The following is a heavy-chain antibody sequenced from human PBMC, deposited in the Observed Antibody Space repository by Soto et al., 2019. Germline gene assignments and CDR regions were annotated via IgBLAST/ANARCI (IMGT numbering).Heavy chain of an antibody. CDR3: ASRPILRYSGYGN. CDR1: GGSFSGYY. J-gene: IGHJ4*02. V-gene: IGHV4-34*01. CDR2: INHSGST. Sequence: QVQLQQWGAGLLKPSETLSLTCAVYGGSFSGYYWSWIRQPPGKGLEWIGEINHSGSTNYNPSLKSRVTISVDTSKNQFSLKLSSVTAADTAVYYCASRPILRYSGYGNWGQGTLVTVSS. D-gene: IGHD5-12*01.